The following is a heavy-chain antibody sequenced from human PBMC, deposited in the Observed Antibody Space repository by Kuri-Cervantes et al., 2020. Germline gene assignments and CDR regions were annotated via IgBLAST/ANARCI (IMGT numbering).Heavy chain of an antibody. D-gene: IGHD2-15*01. Sequence: GESLKISCAASGFTFSSYGMHWVRQAPGKGLEWVAVIWYDGSNKYYADSVKGRFTISRDNSKNTLYLQMNSLRAEDTAVYYCARDTVPGSQGYYFDQWGQGTLVTVSS. CDR3: ARDTVPGSQGYYFDQ. CDR1: GFTFSSYG. J-gene: IGHJ4*02. CDR2: IWYDGSNK. V-gene: IGHV3-33*01.